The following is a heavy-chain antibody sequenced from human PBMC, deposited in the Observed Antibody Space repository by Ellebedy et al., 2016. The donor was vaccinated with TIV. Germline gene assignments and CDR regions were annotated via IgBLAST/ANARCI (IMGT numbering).Heavy chain of an antibody. CDR3: AKDRTPGDGYWVFDN. V-gene: IGHV3-23*01. Sequence: PGGSLRLSCAASGFTFSPYAMSWVRQAPGKGLEWVSGIFGSGGKRYADSVKGRFTIPRDNSKRTVDLQMDSLRAEDTAIYFCAKDRTPGDGYWVFDNWGQGTLVSVSS. J-gene: IGHJ4*02. D-gene: IGHD3-22*01. CDR1: GFTFSPYA. CDR2: IFGSGGKR.